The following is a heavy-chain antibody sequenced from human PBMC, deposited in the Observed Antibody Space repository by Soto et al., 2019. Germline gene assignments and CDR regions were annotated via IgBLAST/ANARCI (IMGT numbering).Heavy chain of an antibody. D-gene: IGHD7-27*01. CDR2: IYSGGDT. J-gene: IGHJ3*02. V-gene: IGHV3-53*02. Sequence: EVQLVETGGGLIQPGGSLRLSCAASGFIVSSNYMSWVRQAPGKGLEWVSVIYSGGDTYYADSVKGRFTISRDNSKNTLYLQMNSLRAEDTAVYYCARERPGDLGAFDIWGQGTMVTVSS. CDR1: GFIVSSNY. CDR3: ARERPGDLGAFDI.